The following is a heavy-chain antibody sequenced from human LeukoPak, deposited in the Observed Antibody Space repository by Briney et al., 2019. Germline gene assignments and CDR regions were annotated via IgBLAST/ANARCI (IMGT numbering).Heavy chain of an antibody. V-gene: IGHV4-59*01. CDR2: IYYSGST. Sequence: SETLSLTCTVSGGSISSYYWSWIRQPPGKGLEWIGYIYYSGSTNYNPSLKSRVTISVDTSKNQFSLKLSSVTAADTAVYYCARVGSGSYRFDYWGQGTLVTVSS. J-gene: IGHJ4*02. D-gene: IGHD1-26*01. CDR3: ARVGSGSYRFDY. CDR1: GGSISSYY.